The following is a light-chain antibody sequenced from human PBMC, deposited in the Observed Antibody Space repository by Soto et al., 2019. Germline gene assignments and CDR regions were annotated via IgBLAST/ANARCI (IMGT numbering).Light chain of an antibody. CDR3: CSYATSDTLL. J-gene: IGLJ2*01. CDR1: SSDVGFYNL. CDR2: AGT. V-gene: IGLV2-23*01. Sequence: QSALTQPASVSGSLGQSITISCTGTSSDVGFYNLVSWYHQYPGKAPKLILYAGTKRPSGLSTRFSGSMSGSTASLTISGLQAEDEGNYYCCSYATSDTLLFGGGTKLTVL.